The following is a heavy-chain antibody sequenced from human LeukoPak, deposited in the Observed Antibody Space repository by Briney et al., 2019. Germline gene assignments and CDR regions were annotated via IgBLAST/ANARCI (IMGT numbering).Heavy chain of an antibody. Sequence: SETLSLTCAVYGGSFSGCYWSWIRQPPGKGLEWIGEINHSGSTNYNPSLKSRVTISVDTSKNQFSLKLSSVTAADTAVYYCARGRAYYYDSSGYYYGGPNYFDYWGQGTLVTVSS. CDR2: INHSGST. CDR3: ARGRAYYYDSSGYYYGGPNYFDY. CDR1: GGSFSGCY. J-gene: IGHJ4*02. V-gene: IGHV4-34*01. D-gene: IGHD3-22*01.